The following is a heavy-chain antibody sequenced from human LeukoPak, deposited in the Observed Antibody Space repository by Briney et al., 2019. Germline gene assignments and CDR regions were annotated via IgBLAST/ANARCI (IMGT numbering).Heavy chain of an antibody. Sequence: SVKVSCKASGGTFSSYAISWVRQAPGQGLEWMGGIIPIFGTANYAQKFQGRVTITTDESTSAAYMELSSLRSEDTAVYYCASSTGVGVVYYFDYWGQGTLVTVSS. J-gene: IGHJ4*02. CDR3: ASSTGVGVVYYFDY. CDR1: GGTFSSYA. CDR2: IIPIFGTA. V-gene: IGHV1-69*05. D-gene: IGHD3-3*01.